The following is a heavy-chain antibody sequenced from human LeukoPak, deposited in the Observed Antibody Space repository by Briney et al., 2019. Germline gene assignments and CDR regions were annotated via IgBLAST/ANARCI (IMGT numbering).Heavy chain of an antibody. CDR1: GYTFTDYY. V-gene: IGHV1-2*06. CDR3: ARDFYMVRVVITDF. D-gene: IGHD3-10*01. J-gene: IGHJ4*02. CDR2: INPYSGGT. Sequence: ASVKVSFKASGYTFTDYYMHWVRQAPGQGLEWIGRINPYSGGTHSAQKFQGRVTMTRDTSISTAYMELSRLRSDDTAVYYCARDFYMVRVVITDFWGQGTLVAVSS.